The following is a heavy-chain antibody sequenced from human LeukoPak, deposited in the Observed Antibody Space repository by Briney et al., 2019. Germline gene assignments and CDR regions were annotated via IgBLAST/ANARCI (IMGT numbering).Heavy chain of an antibody. Sequence: PGGSLRLSCAASGFTFSSYAMHWVRQAPGKGLEWVAVISYDGSNKYYADSVKGRFAISRDNSKNTLYLQMNSLRAEDTAVYYCAAGYSSGWPSDYWGQGTLVTVSS. D-gene: IGHD6-19*01. CDR3: AAGYSSGWPSDY. J-gene: IGHJ4*02. CDR2: ISYDGSNK. CDR1: GFTFSSYA. V-gene: IGHV3-30*09.